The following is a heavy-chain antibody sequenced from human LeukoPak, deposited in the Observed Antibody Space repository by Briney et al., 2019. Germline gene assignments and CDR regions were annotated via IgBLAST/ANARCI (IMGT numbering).Heavy chain of an antibody. V-gene: IGHV4-34*01. CDR2: INHSGST. Sequence: PSETLSLTCAVYGGSFSGYYWSWIRQPPGKGLEWIGEINHSGSTNYNPSLKSRVTISVDTSKNQFSLKLSSVTAADTAVYYCARDGVVGPYYYDSSGYYRNDAFDIWGQGTMVTVSS. D-gene: IGHD3-22*01. J-gene: IGHJ3*02. CDR1: GGSFSGYY. CDR3: ARDGVVGPYYYDSSGYYRNDAFDI.